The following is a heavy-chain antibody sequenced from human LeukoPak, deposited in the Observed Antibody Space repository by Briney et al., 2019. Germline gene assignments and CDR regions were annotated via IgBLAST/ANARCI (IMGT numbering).Heavy chain of an antibody. CDR2: ISYDGSNK. D-gene: IGHD1-26*01. J-gene: IGHJ6*04. CDR1: GFTFSSYA. Sequence: PGGSLRLSCAASGFTFSSYAMHWVRQAPGKGLEWVAVISYDGSNKYYADSVKGRFTISRDNSKNTLYLQMNSLRAEDTAVYYCARGGPYYYYGMDVWGKGTTVTVPS. V-gene: IGHV3-30*04. CDR3: ARGGPYYYYGMDV.